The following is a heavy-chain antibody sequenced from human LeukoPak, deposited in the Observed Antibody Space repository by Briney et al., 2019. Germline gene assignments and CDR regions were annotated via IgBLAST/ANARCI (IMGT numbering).Heavy chain of an antibody. CDR1: GFIFNGYG. V-gene: IGHV3-30*18. J-gene: IGHJ4*02. Sequence: GGSLRLSCAASGFIFNGYGMHWVRQAPGKGLEWVAVISYDGNNKYYADSVKGRFTISRDNSKNTLYLQMNSLRSEDTAVYYCAKANAVYYDSSGYLTLFDSWGQGTLVTVSS. CDR2: ISYDGNNK. D-gene: IGHD3-22*01. CDR3: AKANAVYYDSSGYLTLFDS.